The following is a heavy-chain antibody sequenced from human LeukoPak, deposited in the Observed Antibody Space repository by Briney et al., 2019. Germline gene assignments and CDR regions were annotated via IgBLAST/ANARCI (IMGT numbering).Heavy chain of an antibody. CDR2: IKHDGGAQ. J-gene: IGHJ3*02. D-gene: IGHD2-15*01. Sequence: PGGSLRLSCAASGFAFSGFWMTWVRQAPGKGLEWVANIKHDGGAQYYLDSVRGRFTISRDNVKRSLYLQMNSLRAEDTAVYYCARGGVYSRIWGQGTMVTVSS. V-gene: IGHV3-7*03. CDR1: GFAFSGFW. CDR3: ARGGVYSRI.